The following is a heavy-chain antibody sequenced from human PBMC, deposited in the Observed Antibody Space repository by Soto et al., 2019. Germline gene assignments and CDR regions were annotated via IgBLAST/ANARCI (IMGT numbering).Heavy chain of an antibody. Sequence: GGSLRLSCAASGFTFSSYSMNWVRQAPGKGLEWVSSISSSTYIYYADSVKGRFTISRDNAKNSLYLQMNSLRAEDTAVYYCARAPMSWCDYWGQGTLVTVSS. J-gene: IGHJ4*02. CDR1: GFTFSSYS. D-gene: IGHD2-8*02. V-gene: IGHV3-21*01. CDR2: ISSSTYI. CDR3: ARAPMSWCDY.